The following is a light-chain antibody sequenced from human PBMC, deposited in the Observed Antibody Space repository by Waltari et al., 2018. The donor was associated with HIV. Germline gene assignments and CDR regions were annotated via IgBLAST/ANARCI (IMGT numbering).Light chain of an antibody. CDR1: RSHIGRNT. CDR2: SNN. V-gene: IGLV1-44*01. CDR3: AAWDDSLNGWV. Sequence: QSVLTQPPSASGTPGQRVTITCSVIRSHIGRNTVSWYQQLPGTAPKLFIYSNNQRPSGVPDRFSGSKSGTSASLAISGLQSEDEADYYCAAWDDSLNGWVFGGGTKLTVV. J-gene: IGLJ3*02.